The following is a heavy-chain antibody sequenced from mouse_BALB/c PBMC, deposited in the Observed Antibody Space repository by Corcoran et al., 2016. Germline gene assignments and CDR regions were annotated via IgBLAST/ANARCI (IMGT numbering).Heavy chain of an antibody. V-gene: IGHV1-39*01. Sequence: EIQLQQTGPELVNTGASVKISCKASGCSFTVYILLWVKQSHGKSLEWIGNINPYYGSTSYNLKFKGKATLTVDKSSSTAYMQLNSLTSEDTAVYYCARLGEYAMDYWGQGTSVTVSS. CDR2: INPYYGST. CDR1: GCSFTVYI. J-gene: IGHJ4*01. CDR3: ARLGEYAMDY.